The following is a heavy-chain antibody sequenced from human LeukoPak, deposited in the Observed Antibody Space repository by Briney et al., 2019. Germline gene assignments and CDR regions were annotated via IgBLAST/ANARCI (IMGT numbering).Heavy chain of an antibody. CDR3: AQIWGS. V-gene: IGHV4-4*02. J-gene: IGHJ5*02. CDR1: GASIGGSDW. Sequence: SETLSLTCAVSGASIGGSDWWTWVRQPPGKGLEWIGEISPSGSPYYSPSLKSRVTISIDKSENQLSLKLTSVTAADTAMYYCAQIWGSWGQGTLVTVSS. D-gene: IGHD3-16*01. CDR2: ISPSGSP.